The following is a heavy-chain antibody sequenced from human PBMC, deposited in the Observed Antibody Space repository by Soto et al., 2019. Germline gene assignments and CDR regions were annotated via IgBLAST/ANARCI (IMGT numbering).Heavy chain of an antibody. CDR1: GGSISSHY. CDR3: ARDGREASGMDV. CDR2: IYYRGSS. Sequence: SETLSLTCTVSGGSISSHYWSWVRQAPGKGLEWIGRIYYRGSSTYNPSLRSRSTISVDTSNNQFSLKLNSVTTADTAVYYCARDGREASGMDVWGQGTKVTVSS. D-gene: IGHD1-26*01. V-gene: IGHV4-59*11. J-gene: IGHJ6*02.